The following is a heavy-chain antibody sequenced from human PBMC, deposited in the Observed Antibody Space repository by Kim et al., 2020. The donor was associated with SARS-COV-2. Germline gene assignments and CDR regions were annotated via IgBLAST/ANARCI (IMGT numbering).Heavy chain of an antibody. CDR2: IYYSGST. J-gene: IGHJ6*02. V-gene: IGHV4-39*01. Sequence: SETLSLTCTVSGGSISSSSYYWGWIRQPPGKGLEWIGSIYYSGSTYYNPSLKSRVTISVDTSKNQFSLKLSSLTAADTAVYYCARQWGNAGGNPRDYGGNDYYYSGMDVWGQGTTVTVSS. D-gene: IGHD4-17*01. CDR3: ARQWGNAGGNPRDYGGNDYYYSGMDV. CDR1: GGSISSSSYY.